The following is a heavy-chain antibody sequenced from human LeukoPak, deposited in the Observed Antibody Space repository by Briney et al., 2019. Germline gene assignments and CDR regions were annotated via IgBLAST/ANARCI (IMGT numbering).Heavy chain of an antibody. CDR3: ARDAGVDIVATIPHAFDI. J-gene: IGHJ3*02. Sequence: SVKVSCKASGGTFSSYAISWVRQAPGQGLEWMGGIIPIFGTANYAQKFQGRVTITADESTSTAYMELSSLRSEDTAVYYCARDAGVDIVATIPHAFDIWGQGTMVTVSS. V-gene: IGHV1-69*01. CDR1: GGTFSSYA. CDR2: IIPIFGTA. D-gene: IGHD5-12*01.